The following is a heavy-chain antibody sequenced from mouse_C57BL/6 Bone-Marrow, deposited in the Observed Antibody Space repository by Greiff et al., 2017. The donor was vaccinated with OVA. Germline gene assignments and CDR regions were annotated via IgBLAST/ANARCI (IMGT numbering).Heavy chain of an antibody. CDR3: ARHYYDYEDYFDY. D-gene: IGHD2-4*01. CDR1: EYEFTSHD. Sequence: DVHLVESGGGLVQPGESLKLSCESNEYEFTSHDMSWVRKTPEKRLELVAAINSAGGSTYYPDTMERRFIISRDNTKKTLYLQMSSLRSEDTALYYCARHYYDYEDYFDYWGQGTTLTVSA. V-gene: IGHV5-2*01. CDR2: INSAGGST. J-gene: IGHJ2*01.